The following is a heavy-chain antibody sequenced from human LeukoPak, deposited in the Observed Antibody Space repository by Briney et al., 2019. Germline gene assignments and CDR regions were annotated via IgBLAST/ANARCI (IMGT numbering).Heavy chain of an antibody. CDR1: GGSISSYY. D-gene: IGHD5/OR15-5a*01. CDR2: IHTTGST. CDR3: ARSRKGYYFDY. J-gene: IGHJ4*02. Sequence: SETLSLTCTFSGGSISSYYWSWIRQPAGKGLEWIGRIHTTGSTNYNPSLTSRVTISVDTSKSQFSLKLSSVTAADTAVYYCARSRKGYYFDYWGQGTLVTVSS. V-gene: IGHV4-4*07.